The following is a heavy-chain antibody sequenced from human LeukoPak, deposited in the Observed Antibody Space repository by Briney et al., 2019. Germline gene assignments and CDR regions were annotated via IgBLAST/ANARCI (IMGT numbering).Heavy chain of an antibody. CDR3: ARGVMEVVAYFDY. Sequence: PSETLSLTCTVSGGSISSNSYYWAWIRQPPGKGLEWIGNIYYSRSSHYSGSTYYNPSLKSRVTMSLDTSKKQLSLRLSSVTAADTAVYYCARGVMEVVAYFDYWGQGTLVTVSS. J-gene: IGHJ4*02. CDR1: GGSISSNSYY. D-gene: IGHD2-15*01. V-gene: IGHV4-39*07. CDR2: IYYSRSSHYSGST.